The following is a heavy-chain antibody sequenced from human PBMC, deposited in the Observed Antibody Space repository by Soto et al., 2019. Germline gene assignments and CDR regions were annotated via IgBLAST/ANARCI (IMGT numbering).Heavy chain of an antibody. CDR3: ARDTYDSSDYYAFDI. V-gene: IGHV1-3*01. CDR2: INAGNGNT. CDR1: GYTFTSYA. Sequence: QVQLVQSGAGVKKPGASVKVSCKASGYTFTSYAMHWVRQAPGQRLEWMGWINAGNGNTKYSQKFQGRVTITRDTSASTAYMELSSVRCEHMAVYYCARDTYDSSDYYAFDIWGQGTMVTVSS. D-gene: IGHD3-22*01. J-gene: IGHJ3*02.